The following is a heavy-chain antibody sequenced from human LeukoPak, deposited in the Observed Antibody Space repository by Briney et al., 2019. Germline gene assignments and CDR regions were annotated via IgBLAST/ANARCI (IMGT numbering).Heavy chain of an antibody. CDR1: GFTFSSYA. J-gene: IGHJ4*02. Sequence: QPGGSLRLSCAASGFTFSSYAMSWVRQAPGKGLEWVSAISGSGGSTYYADSVKGRFTISRDNAKNTLYLQMNSLRAEDTAVYYCARGAYGSGSYYTDYWGQGTLVTVSS. D-gene: IGHD3-10*01. CDR3: ARGAYGSGSYYTDY. CDR2: ISGSGGST. V-gene: IGHV3-23*01.